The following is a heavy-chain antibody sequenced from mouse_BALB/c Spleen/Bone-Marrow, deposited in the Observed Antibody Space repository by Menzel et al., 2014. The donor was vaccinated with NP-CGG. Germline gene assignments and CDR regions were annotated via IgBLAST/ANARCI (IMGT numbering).Heavy chain of an antibody. V-gene: IGHV1S81*02. CDR3: TREAYYDYDYFDY. Sequence: VQLVESGAELVKPGASVKLSCKASGYTFTSYYMYWVKQRPGQGLEWIGGINPSNGGTNFNEKFKSKATLTVGKSSSTAYMQLSSLTSEDSAVYYCTREAYYDYDYFDYWGQGTTLTVSS. J-gene: IGHJ2*01. CDR1: GYTFTSYY. CDR2: INPSNGGT. D-gene: IGHD2-4*01.